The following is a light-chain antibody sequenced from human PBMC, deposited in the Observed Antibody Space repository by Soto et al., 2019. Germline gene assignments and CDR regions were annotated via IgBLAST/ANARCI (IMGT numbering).Light chain of an antibody. CDR3: QKYNNAPRT. Sequence: DIQMTQSPSSLSASVGDSVTIPCRASQGISNYLAWYQQKPGKVPKLLIYAASTLQSWVPSRFSGRGTGTDFTLTISSLQPDDVATYYCQKYNNAPRTFGQGTKVEIK. CDR1: QGISNY. CDR2: AAS. V-gene: IGKV1-27*01. J-gene: IGKJ1*01.